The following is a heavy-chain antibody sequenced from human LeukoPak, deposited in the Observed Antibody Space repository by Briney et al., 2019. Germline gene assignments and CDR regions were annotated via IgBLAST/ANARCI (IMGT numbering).Heavy chain of an antibody. Sequence: PSETLSLTCTVSGGSISSSSYYWGWIRQPPGKGLEWIGSIYYSGSTYYNPSLKSRVTISADTSKNQFSLNLRSVTAADTAVYYCARRALLRNFDWLPRPYNWFDPWGQGTLVTVSS. J-gene: IGHJ5*02. D-gene: IGHD3-9*01. CDR2: IYYSGST. CDR1: GGSISSSSYY. CDR3: ARRALLRNFDWLPRPYNWFDP. V-gene: IGHV4-39*07.